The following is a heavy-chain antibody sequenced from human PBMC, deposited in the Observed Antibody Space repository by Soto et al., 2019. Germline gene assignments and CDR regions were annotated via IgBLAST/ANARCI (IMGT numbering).Heavy chain of an antibody. D-gene: IGHD3-10*01. CDR2: TYYRSKWYT. J-gene: IGHJ4*02. CDR1: GDSVSSESVT. CDR3: ARAGGGGTVTAYVFDY. Sequence: SQTLSLTCAISGDSVSSESVTWNWIRQSPSRGLEWLGRTYYRSKWYTDYAVSVKSRVSVNPDPSKNHFSLQLNSVTPDDTAVYYCARAGGGGTVTAYVFDYWGQGTLVTVSS. V-gene: IGHV6-1*01.